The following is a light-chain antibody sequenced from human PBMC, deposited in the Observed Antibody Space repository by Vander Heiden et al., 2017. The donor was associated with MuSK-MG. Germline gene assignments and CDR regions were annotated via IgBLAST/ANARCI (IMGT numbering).Light chain of an antibody. J-gene: IGKJ4*01. Sequence: DIQMTQSPSSVSASVGDRVTITCRASQGISSWLAWYQQKPGRAPKLLIYAASSLLSGVPSRFSGSVSGTDVTRTISSLQPEDFATYFCQQAHCFPLTFGGGTKLEIK. CDR1: QGISSW. V-gene: IGKV1-12*01. CDR2: AAS. CDR3: QQAHCFPLT.